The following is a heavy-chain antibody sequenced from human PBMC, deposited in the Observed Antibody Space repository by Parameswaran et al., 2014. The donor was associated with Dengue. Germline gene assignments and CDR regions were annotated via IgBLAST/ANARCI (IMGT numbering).Heavy chain of an antibody. V-gene: IGHV1-69*01. Sequence: WVRQAPGQGLEWMGGIIPIFGTANYAQKFQGRVTITADESTSTAYMELSSLRSEDTAVYYCARDYGGASWFDPWGQGTLVTVSS. D-gene: IGHD1-26*01. J-gene: IGHJ5*02. CDR3: ARDYGGASWFDP. CDR2: IIPIFGTA.